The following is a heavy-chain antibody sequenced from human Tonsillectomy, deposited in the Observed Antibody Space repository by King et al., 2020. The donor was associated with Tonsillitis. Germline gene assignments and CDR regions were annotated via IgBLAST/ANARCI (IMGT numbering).Heavy chain of an antibody. V-gene: IGHV1-69*01. D-gene: IGHD6-19*01. Sequence: VQLVESGAEVKKPGPSVKVSCKASGGTFSSFAISWVRQAPGQGLEWMGGIIPIFGTANYAQKFQDRVTITADESTTTVYMELSSLRSEDTAVYYCARINAESRGWTFNSGYHYYGMDVWGQGTTVTVSS. CDR2: IIPIFGTA. J-gene: IGHJ6*02. CDR3: ARINAESRGWTFNSGYHYYGMDV. CDR1: GGTFSSFA.